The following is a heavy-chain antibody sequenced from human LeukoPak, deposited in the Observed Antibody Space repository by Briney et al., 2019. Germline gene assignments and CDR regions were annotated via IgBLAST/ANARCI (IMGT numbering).Heavy chain of an antibody. D-gene: IGHD3-16*01. J-gene: IGHJ3*02. V-gene: IGHV4-61*02. Sequence: SQTLSLACAVSGGSISSGSYYWSWIRQPAGKGLEWIGRIYTSGSTNYNPSLKSRVTISVDTSKNQFSLKLSSVTAADTAVYYCARDRRKGEAFDIWGQGTMVTVSS. CDR1: GGSISSGSYY. CDR2: IYTSGST. CDR3: ARDRRKGEAFDI.